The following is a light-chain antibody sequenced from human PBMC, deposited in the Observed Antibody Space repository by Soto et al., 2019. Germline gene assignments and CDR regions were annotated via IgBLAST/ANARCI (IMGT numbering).Light chain of an antibody. CDR2: GAS. Sequence: EVVMTQSPATLSVSPGGRATLSCRASQSVDTNVAWYQQKPGQAPRLLVHGASTRATGVPARFTGMGSGTDFTLTISGLQSDDFAVYYCQQYYNWPPYTFGQGTKLPIK. V-gene: IGKV3-15*01. J-gene: IGKJ2*01. CDR3: QQYYNWPPYT. CDR1: QSVDTN.